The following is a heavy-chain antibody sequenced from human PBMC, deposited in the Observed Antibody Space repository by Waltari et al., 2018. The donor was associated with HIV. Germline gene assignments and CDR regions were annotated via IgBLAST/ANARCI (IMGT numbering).Heavy chain of an antibody. D-gene: IGHD7-27*01. CDR1: GFIFRSEG. CDR2: ISGKYNIR. V-gene: IGHV3-48*01. Sequence: EVQLVESGGDLLQSGGSLRLSCAASGFIFRSEGMHWVRQAPGKGLEWLSYISGKYNIRHYADSVKGRFTISRDNDKSSVYLQMNNVRLDDTAVYYCVRDRFWAMEVWGPGTTVTVSS. CDR3: VRDRFWAMEV. J-gene: IGHJ6*02.